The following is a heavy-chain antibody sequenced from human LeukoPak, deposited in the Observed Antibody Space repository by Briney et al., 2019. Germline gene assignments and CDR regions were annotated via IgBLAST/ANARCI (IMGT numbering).Heavy chain of an antibody. V-gene: IGHV4-34*01. CDR3: ARGLLGFPFDP. D-gene: IGHD2/OR15-2a*01. CDR2: INHSGST. Sequence: SETLSLTCAVYGGSFSGYYWSWIRQPPGKGLEWIGEINHSGSTNYNPSLKSRVTISVDTSKNQFSLKLSSVTAADTAVYYCARGLLGFPFDPWGQETLVTVSS. CDR1: GGSFSGYY. J-gene: IGHJ5*02.